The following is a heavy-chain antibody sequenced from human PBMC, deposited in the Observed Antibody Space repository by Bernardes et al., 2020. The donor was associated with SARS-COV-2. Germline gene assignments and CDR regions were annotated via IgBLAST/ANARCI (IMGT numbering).Heavy chain of an antibody. V-gene: IGHV3-23*01. D-gene: IGHD3-16*01. CDR3: ARRNGGPPRRAYYYGMDV. CDR1: GISFSNYA. Sequence: SLRLSFVASGISFSNYAMSWVRQAPGRGLEWVSVITGNGDITYYADSVKGRFTISRDNSKNTLYLQMNSLRAEDTAIYYCARRNGGPPRRAYYYGMDVWGQGTTVAVSS. J-gene: IGHJ6*02. CDR2: ITGNGDIT.